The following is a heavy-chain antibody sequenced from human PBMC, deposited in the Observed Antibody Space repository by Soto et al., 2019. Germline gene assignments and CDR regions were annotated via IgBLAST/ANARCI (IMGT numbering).Heavy chain of an antibody. CDR3: ARLPYYYGSGSYYNGDAFDI. D-gene: IGHD3-10*01. Sequence: SETLSLTCAVSGGSISSSNWWSWVRQPPGKGLEWIGEIYHSGSTNYNPSLKSRVTISVDKSKNQFSLKLSSVTAAGTAVYYCARLPYYYGSGSYYNGDAFDIWGQGTMVTVSS. V-gene: IGHV4-4*02. J-gene: IGHJ3*02. CDR2: IYHSGST. CDR1: GGSISSSNW.